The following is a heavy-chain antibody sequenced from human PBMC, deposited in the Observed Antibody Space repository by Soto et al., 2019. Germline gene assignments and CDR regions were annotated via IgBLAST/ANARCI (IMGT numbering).Heavy chain of an antibody. D-gene: IGHD3-10*02. Sequence: QVQLVESGGGVVQPGRSLRLSCAASGFAFSSYGMHWVRQAPSKGLEWVAVISYDGSNKYYADSVKGRFTISRDNSKNTLYLQMNSLRTEDTAVYYCAKGRRGEWGYYVPLADYGMDVWGQGTTVTVSS. J-gene: IGHJ6*02. CDR1: GFAFSSYG. V-gene: IGHV3-30*18. CDR3: AKGRRGEWGYYVPLADYGMDV. CDR2: ISYDGSNK.